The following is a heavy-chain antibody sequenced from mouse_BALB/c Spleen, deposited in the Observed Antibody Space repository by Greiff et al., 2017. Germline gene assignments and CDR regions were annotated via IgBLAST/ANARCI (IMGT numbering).Heavy chain of an antibody. Sequence: DVKLVESGGDLVKPGGSLKLSCAASGFTFSSYGMSWVRQTPDKRLEWVATISSGGSYTYYPDSVKGRFTISRDNAKNTLYLQMSSLKSEDTAMYYCARQDYGNYYAMDYWGQGTSVTVSS. CDR3: ARQDYGNYYAMDY. V-gene: IGHV5-6*02. J-gene: IGHJ4*01. CDR2: ISSGGSYT. CDR1: GFTFSSYG. D-gene: IGHD2-1*01.